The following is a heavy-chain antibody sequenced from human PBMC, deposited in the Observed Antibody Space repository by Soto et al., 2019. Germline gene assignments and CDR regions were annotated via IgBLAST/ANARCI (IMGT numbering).Heavy chain of an antibody. Sequence: QAQLVESGGGVVQPGRSLRLSCAASGFTFSSYAMHWVRQAPGKGLEWVAVISYDGSNKYYADSVKGRFTISRDNSKNTLYLQMNSLRAEDTAVYYCARDSGSGSYQTLNYWGQGTLVTVSS. J-gene: IGHJ4*02. D-gene: IGHD3-10*01. CDR3: ARDSGSGSYQTLNY. V-gene: IGHV3-30-3*01. CDR1: GFTFSSYA. CDR2: ISYDGSNK.